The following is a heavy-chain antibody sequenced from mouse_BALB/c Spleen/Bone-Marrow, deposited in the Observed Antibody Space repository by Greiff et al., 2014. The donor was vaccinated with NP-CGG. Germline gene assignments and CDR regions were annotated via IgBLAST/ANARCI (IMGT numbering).Heavy chain of an antibody. CDR3: VRGNYGNYVDYFDF. CDR1: GFTFSNYG. J-gene: IGHJ2*01. D-gene: IGHD2-1*01. V-gene: IGHV5-6-3*01. Sequence: EVMLVESGGGLVQPGGSLKLSCAASGFTFSNYGMSWVRQTPDKRLELVATINGNGGSTYYPDSVKGRFTNSRDTAKNTLYLQMSSLKPEETAMYYCVRGNYGNYVDYFDFWGQGTTLTVSS. CDR2: INGNGGST.